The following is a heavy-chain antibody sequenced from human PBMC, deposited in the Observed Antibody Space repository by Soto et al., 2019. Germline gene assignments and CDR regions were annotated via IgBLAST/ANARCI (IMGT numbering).Heavy chain of an antibody. D-gene: IGHD3-9*01. CDR2: IWYDGSNK. CDR1: GFTFSIYG. J-gene: IGHJ5*02. Sequence: HLGGSLRLSCAASGFTFSIYGMHWFRQAPGKGLEWVAVIWYDGSNKYYADSVKGRFTISRDNSKNTLYLQMNSLRAEDTAVYYCARDRRPDILTEPPRPLVYNWFDPWGQGTLVTVSS. V-gene: IGHV3-33*01. CDR3: ARDRRPDILTEPPRPLVYNWFDP.